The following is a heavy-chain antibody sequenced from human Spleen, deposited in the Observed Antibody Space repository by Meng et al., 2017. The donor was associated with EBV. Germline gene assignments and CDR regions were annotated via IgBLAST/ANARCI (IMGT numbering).Heavy chain of an antibody. J-gene: IGHJ4*02. V-gene: IGHV1-3*01. CDR1: GYTYTTYA. CDR3: ARDGNTVAVLY. Sequence: VQLVQAGAEVKKPGASGKVSGKAFGYTYTTYAMHWVRQAPGQRPEWMGWINAGNGDTKYSQKFQDRITITSDTSANTAYMELSSLRPEDTAVYYCARDGNTVAVLYWGQGTLVTVSS. D-gene: IGHD6-19*01. CDR2: INAGNGDT.